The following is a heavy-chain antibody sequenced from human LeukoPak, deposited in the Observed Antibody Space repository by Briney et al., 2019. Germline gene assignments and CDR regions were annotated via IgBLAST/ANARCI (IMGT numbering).Heavy chain of an antibody. Sequence: ASVKVSCKASGYTFTGYYMHWVRQAPGQGLEWMGWINPSSGGTNYAQKFQGRVTMTRDTSISTAYMELSRLRSDDTAVYYCARDLRLRLMAVGYWGQGTLVTVPA. CDR3: ARDLRLRLMAVGY. V-gene: IGHV1-2*02. CDR2: INPSSGGT. J-gene: IGHJ4*02. CDR1: GYTFTGYY. D-gene: IGHD5-12*01.